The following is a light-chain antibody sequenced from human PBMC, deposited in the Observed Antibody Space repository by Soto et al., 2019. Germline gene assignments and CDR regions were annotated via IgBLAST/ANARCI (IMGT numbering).Light chain of an antibody. CDR1: SSNIGGNT. CDR3: AAWDDSLNAFV. Sequence: QSVLTQPPPASGTPGQRVTISCSGSSSNIGGNTVNWYQQLPVTAPKLLIYGNDQRPSGVPDRFYGSKSGTSASLAISGLQYEYESDYYCAAWDDSLNAFVFGTGTKLNVL. CDR2: GND. V-gene: IGLV1-44*01. J-gene: IGLJ1*01.